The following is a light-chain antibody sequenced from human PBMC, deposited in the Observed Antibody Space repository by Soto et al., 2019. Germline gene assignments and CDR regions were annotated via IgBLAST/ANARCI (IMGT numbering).Light chain of an antibody. Sequence: DLVMTQSPLSLPVTPGEPASISCRSSQSLLHSNGYNYLDWYLQKPGQSPQLLIYLGSNRASGVPDRFSGSESGTDFTLKISRVEAEDVGVHYCMQALQTPTFGQGTRLEIK. CDR1: QSLLHSNGYNY. V-gene: IGKV2-28*01. CDR2: LGS. J-gene: IGKJ5*01. CDR3: MQALQTPT.